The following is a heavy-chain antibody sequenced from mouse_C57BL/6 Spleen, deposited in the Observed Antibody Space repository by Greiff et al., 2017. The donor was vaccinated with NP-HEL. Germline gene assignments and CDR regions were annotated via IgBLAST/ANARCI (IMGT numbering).Heavy chain of an antibody. D-gene: IGHD2-4*01. CDR1: VSTFPRSW. CDR2: IYPFICST. V-gene: IGHV1-55*01. J-gene: IGHJ1*03. CDR3: AEGEIRGWYFDV. Sequence: VQLHQPGAELVPPWSSVKMSCKASVSTFPRSWLPWLTPRPVPFLAFILYIYPFICSTNYNEKFKSKATLTVDTSSSTAYMQLSSLTSEDSAVYYCAEGEIRGWYFDVWGTGTTVTVSS.